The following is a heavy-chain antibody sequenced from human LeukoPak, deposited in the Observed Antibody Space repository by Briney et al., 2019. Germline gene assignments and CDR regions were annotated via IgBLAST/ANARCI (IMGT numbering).Heavy chain of an antibody. CDR2: IYYSGST. CDR1: GGSISSSSYY. CDR3: ARLGRYFDFD. V-gene: IGHV4-39*01. Sequence: SETLSLTCTVSGGSISSSSYYWGWIRQPPGKGLEWIGSIYYSGSTYYNPSLKSRVTISVDTSKNQFSLKLSSVTAADTAVYYCARLGRYFDFDWGQGTLVTVSS. D-gene: IGHD3-9*01. J-gene: IGHJ4*02.